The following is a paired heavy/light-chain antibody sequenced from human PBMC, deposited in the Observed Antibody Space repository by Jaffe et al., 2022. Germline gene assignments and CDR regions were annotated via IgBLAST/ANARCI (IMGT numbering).Light chain of an antibody. CDR3: QQYNSYSPLT. CDR2: KAS. Sequence: DIQMTQSPSTLSASVGDRVTITCRASQTISRWLAWYQQKPGKAPKLLIYKASSLESGVPSRFSGSGSGTEFTLTISSLQPDDFATYYCQQYNSYSPLTFGGGTKVDIK. V-gene: IGKV1-5*03. CDR1: QTISRW. J-gene: IGKJ4*01.
Heavy chain of an antibody. CDR2: IYHDGST. CDR3: ARQPVVLTGYLYYFAN. D-gene: IGHD3-9*01. J-gene: IGHJ4*02. Sequence: QVQLQESGPGLVKPSETLSLNCDVSGYSISTGSYWGWIRQPPGKGLEWIGSIYHDGSTYYNPSLKSRVSISVDTSKNLFSLTLRSVTAADTAVYYCARQPVVLTGYLYYFANWGQGTLVTVSS. V-gene: IGHV4-38-2*01. CDR1: GYSISTGSY.